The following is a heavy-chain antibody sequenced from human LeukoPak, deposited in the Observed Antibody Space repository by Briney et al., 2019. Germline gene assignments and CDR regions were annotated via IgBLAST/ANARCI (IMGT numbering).Heavy chain of an antibody. CDR2: IYYSGST. CDR3: ARVPGYYYMDV. Sequence: SETLSLTCTVSGGSISSYYWSWIRQPPGEGLEWIGYIYYSGSTNYNPSLKSRVTISVDTSKNQFSLKLSSVTAADTAVYYCARVPGYYYMDVWGKGTTVTISS. CDR1: GGSISSYY. J-gene: IGHJ6*03. V-gene: IGHV4-59*01.